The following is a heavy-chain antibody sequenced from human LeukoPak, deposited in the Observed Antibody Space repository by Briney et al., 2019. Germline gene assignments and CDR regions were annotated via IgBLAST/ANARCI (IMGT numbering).Heavy chain of an antibody. CDR1: GFTFSSYS. CDR3: AREEGSYYRYYFDY. CDR2: ISSSSSTI. V-gene: IGHV3-48*01. Sequence: PGGSLRLSCAASGFTFSSYSMNWVRQAPGKGLEWVSYISSSSSTIYYADSVKGRFTISRDNAKNSLYLQMNSLRAEDTAVYYCAREEGSYYRYYFDYWGQGTLVTVSS. J-gene: IGHJ4*02. D-gene: IGHD1-26*01.